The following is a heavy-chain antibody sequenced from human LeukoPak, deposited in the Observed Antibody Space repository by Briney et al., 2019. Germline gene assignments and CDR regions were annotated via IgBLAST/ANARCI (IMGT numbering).Heavy chain of an antibody. CDR1: GFTFSNAW. CDR2: IKSKTDGGTT. V-gene: IGHV3-15*01. Sequence: GGSLRLSCAASGFTFSNAWMSWVRQAPGKGLEWVGRIKSKTDGGTTDYAAPVKGRFTISRDDSKNTLYLKMNSLKTEDTAVYYCTTVWYSYGLPEGYWGQGTLVTVSS. D-gene: IGHD5-18*01. CDR3: TTVWYSYGLPEGY. J-gene: IGHJ4*02.